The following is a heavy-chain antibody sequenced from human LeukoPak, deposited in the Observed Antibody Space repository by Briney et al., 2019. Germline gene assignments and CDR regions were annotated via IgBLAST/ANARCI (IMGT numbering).Heavy chain of an antibody. CDR2: INWNGDRT. D-gene: IGHD3-10*01. J-gene: IGHJ4*02. CDR3: ARKGYYGSGAYLDY. Sequence: GGSLRLSCAASGFTFDDYGMSWVRQAPGKGLEWVSGINWNGDRTGYADSVRGRFTISRDNAKNSLYLQMNSLRAEDTALYYCARKGYYGSGAYLDYWGQGTLVTVSS. CDR1: GFTFDDYG. V-gene: IGHV3-20*04.